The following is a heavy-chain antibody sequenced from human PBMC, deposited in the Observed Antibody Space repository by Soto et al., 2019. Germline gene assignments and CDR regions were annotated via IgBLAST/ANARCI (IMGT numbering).Heavy chain of an antibody. CDR1: GVSISRRSYY. CDR2: IYASGRT. V-gene: IGHV4-39*01. CDR3: ATSPITGAGAGAFDI. J-gene: IGHJ3*02. Sequence: QLQLQESGPGLVKPSETLSLTCSVSGVSISRRSYYWGWIRQPPGKGLEWIGSIYASGRTYYNPSLRSRVTISVDTSENQFSLTLSSMTAADTAVYYCATSPITGAGAGAFDIWGQGTMVTVSS. D-gene: IGHD1-20*01.